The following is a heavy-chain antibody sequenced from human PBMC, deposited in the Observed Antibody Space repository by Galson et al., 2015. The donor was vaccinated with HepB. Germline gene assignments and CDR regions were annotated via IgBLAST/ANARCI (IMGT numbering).Heavy chain of an antibody. J-gene: IGHJ2*01. V-gene: IGHV4-39*02. CDR1: GGSMNNSHYY. Sequence: LSLTCSVSGGSMNNSHYYWGCIRQPPGKGLEWIGSVDYSGSTYYNPSLKSRLTISVDTSKHLFSLRLSSVTAADTSVYYCAIPAGADIVIHWFFDLWGRGALVTVS. CDR3: AIPAGADIVIHWFFDL. D-gene: IGHD5-12*01. CDR2: VDYSGST.